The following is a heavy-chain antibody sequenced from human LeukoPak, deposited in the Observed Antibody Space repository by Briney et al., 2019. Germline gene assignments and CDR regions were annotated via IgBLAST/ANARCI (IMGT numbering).Heavy chain of an antibody. D-gene: IGHD3-16*01. Sequence: PGGSLRLSCAAFGFTFTTYTMTWVRQAPGKGLEWVSGISVNGNYTYYADSVKGRFTISRDNSKNTVYLRLNSLRVEDTAVYYCAKGGITWGSGYWFFDLWGLGTLVTVSS. CDR3: AKGGITWGSGYWFFDL. CDR1: GFTFTTYT. V-gene: IGHV3-23*01. CDR2: ISVNGNYT. J-gene: IGHJ2*01.